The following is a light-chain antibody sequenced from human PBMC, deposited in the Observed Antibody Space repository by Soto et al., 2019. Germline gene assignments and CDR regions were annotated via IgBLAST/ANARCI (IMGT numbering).Light chain of an antibody. J-gene: IGKJ4*01. Sequence: EIVLTQSPATLSLSPGERATLSCRASQSISSHLAWYQQKPGQAPRLLMYDVSNRATDIPARFSGSGSGTDFTPTISSLEPEDFAVYYCQQRPNWPLTFGGGTKVESK. V-gene: IGKV3-11*01. CDR2: DVS. CDR3: QQRPNWPLT. CDR1: QSISSH.